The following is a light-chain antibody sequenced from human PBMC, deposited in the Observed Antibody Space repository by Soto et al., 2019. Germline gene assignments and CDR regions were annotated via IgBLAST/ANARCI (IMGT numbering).Light chain of an antibody. J-gene: IGKJ1*01. V-gene: IGKV3-11*01. Sequence: EIVMTQSPATLSLSPGERATLSCRASQSVGSYLAWFQQKPGQAPRLLIYDATNRATGIPARFNGSGSGTEFTLTISSLQPDDFATYYCQHYNSYSEAFGQGTKVDIK. CDR1: QSVGSY. CDR2: DAT. CDR3: QHYNSYSEA.